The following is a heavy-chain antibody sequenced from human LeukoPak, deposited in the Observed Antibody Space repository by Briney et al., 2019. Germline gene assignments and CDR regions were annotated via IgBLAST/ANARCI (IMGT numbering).Heavy chain of an antibody. CDR3: ARAEVDTAYNLFDY. V-gene: IGHV3-7*01. CDR2: IKQDGSEK. CDR1: GFTFSSYW. D-gene: IGHD5-18*01. J-gene: IGHJ4*02. Sequence: GGSLRLSCAASGFTFSSYWTSWVRQAPGKGLEWVANIKQDGSEKYYVDSVKGRFTISRDNAKNSLYLQMNSLRAEDTAVYYCARAEVDTAYNLFDYWGQGTLVTVSS.